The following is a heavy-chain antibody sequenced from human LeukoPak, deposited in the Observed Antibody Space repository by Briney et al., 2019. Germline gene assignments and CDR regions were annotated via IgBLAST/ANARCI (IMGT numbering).Heavy chain of an antibody. D-gene: IGHD4-23*01. J-gene: IGHJ4*02. CDR3: ARDARDGYGGNPFDY. Sequence: GGSLRLSCVASGFTFSSYWMHWVRQDPRKGLVWVSRINGDGRNINYADSVRGRFTISRDNAKNTLYLQMNTLRVEDTAVYYCARDARDGYGGNPFDYWGQGTLVTVSS. CDR1: GFTFSSYW. CDR2: INGDGRNI. V-gene: IGHV3-74*01.